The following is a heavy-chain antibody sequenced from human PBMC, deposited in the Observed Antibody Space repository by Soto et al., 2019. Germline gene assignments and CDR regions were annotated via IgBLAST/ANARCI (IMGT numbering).Heavy chain of an antibody. V-gene: IGHV1-69*13. CDR2: IIPIFGTA. Sequence: SVKVSCKASGGTFSSYAISWVRQAPGQGLEWMGGIIPIFGTANYAQKFQGRVTITADESTSTAYMELSSLRSEDTAVYYCARNRYSGYDDYYYYYGMDVWGQGTTVTVSS. CDR1: GGTFSSYA. CDR3: ARNRYSGYDDYYYYYGMDV. D-gene: IGHD5-12*01. J-gene: IGHJ6*02.